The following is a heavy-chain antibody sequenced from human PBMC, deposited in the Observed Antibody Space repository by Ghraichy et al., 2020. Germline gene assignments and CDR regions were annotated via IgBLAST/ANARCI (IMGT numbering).Heavy chain of an antibody. CDR2: VWYDGSNK. Sequence: GGSLRLSCAASGFTFSSYGMHWVRQAPGKGVEWVALVWYDGSNKYYADSVKGRFTISRDNSKNTLYLQMNSLRADDTAVYYCAKVGRQQLERGYFDYWGQGTLVTVSS. D-gene: IGHD6-13*01. CDR3: AKVGRQQLERGYFDY. CDR1: GFTFSSYG. J-gene: IGHJ4*02. V-gene: IGHV3-33*06.